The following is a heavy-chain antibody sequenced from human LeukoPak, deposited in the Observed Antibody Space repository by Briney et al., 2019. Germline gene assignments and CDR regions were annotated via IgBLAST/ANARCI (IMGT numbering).Heavy chain of an antibody. D-gene: IGHD4/OR15-4a*01. CDR2: IYTGGST. CDR1: GGSISSGNYH. Sequence: SETLSLTCTVSGGSISSGNYHWSWIRQPAGKGLEWIGRIYTGGSTNYNPSFKSRLTISIDKSKNQFSLRLTSVTAADSAVYFCARGPLLGDDYDPPFRYWGQGTLVTVSS. J-gene: IGHJ4*02. CDR3: ARGPLLGDDYDPPFRY. V-gene: IGHV4-61*02.